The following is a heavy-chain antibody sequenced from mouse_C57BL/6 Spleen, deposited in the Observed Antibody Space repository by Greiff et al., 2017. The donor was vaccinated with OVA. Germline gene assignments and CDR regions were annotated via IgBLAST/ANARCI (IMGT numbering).Heavy chain of an antibody. J-gene: IGHJ3*01. Sequence: QVHVKQSGPELVKPGASVKISCKASGYAFSSSWMNWVKQRPGKGLEWIGRFYPGDGDTNYNGKFKGKATLTADKSSSPAYMHLSSLTSEDSAVYFCASGGYDGYSAWFAYWGQGTLVTVSA. CDR3: ASGGYDGYSAWFAY. CDR2: FYPGDGDT. D-gene: IGHD2-3*01. V-gene: IGHV1-82*01. CDR1: GYAFSSSW.